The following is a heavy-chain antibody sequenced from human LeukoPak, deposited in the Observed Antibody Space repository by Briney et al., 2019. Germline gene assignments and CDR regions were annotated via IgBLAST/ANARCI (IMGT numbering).Heavy chain of an antibody. Sequence: ASVKVSCKASGYTFTGYYMHWVRQAPGQGLEWMGWINPNSGGTNYAQKFQGWVTMTRDTSISTAYMELSRLRSDDTAVYYCARDSGDYGDYDFYFDYWGQGTLVTVSS. CDR1: GYTFTGYY. CDR2: INPNSGGT. J-gene: IGHJ4*02. V-gene: IGHV1-2*04. CDR3: ARDSGDYGDYDFYFDY. D-gene: IGHD4-17*01.